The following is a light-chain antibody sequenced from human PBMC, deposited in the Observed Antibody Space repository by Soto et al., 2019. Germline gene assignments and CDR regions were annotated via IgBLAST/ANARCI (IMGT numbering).Light chain of an antibody. CDR2: DVN. Sequence: QSALTQPRSVSGSPGQSVTISCTGTSSDVGGYNYVSWYQQHPGKAPKVMIYDVNKRPSGVPDRFSGSKSGNTASLTISGLQAEDEADYHCCSYASGPLVLFGGGTKVTVL. CDR1: SSDVGGYNY. CDR3: CSYASGPLVL. J-gene: IGLJ2*01. V-gene: IGLV2-11*01.